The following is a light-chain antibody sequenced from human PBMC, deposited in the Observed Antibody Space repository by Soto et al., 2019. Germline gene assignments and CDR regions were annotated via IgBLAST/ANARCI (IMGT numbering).Light chain of an antibody. J-gene: IGKJ1*01. Sequence: IVLTQTPLSSPVTLGQPASFSCRSAESLLHSDGNTYLSWLHQRPGQPPRLLIYQVSKRFPGVPDRISGSGAATNFTLRISRVESEDAGTYCCMQSSHLRTVGKGTKVDXK. CDR3: MQSSHLRT. CDR2: QVS. CDR1: ESLLHSDGNTY. V-gene: IGKV2-24*01.